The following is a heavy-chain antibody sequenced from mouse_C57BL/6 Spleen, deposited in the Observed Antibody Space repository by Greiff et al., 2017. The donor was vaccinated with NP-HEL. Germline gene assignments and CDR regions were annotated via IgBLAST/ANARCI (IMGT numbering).Heavy chain of an antibody. D-gene: IGHD2-5*01. CDR2: IHPNSGST. J-gene: IGHJ3*01. V-gene: IGHV1-64*01. CDR3: AFYSNYEGVFAY. Sequence: QVQLQQPGAELVKPGASVKLSCKASSYTFTSYWMHWVKQRPGQGLEWIGMIHPNSGSTNYNEKFKSKATLTVDKSSSTAYMQLNNRTSEDSAVYYCAFYSNYEGVFAYWGQGTLVTVSA. CDR1: SYTFTSYW.